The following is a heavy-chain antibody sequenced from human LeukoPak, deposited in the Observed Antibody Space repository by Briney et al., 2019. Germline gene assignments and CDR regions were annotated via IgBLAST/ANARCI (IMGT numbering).Heavy chain of an antibody. D-gene: IGHD3-22*01. Sequence: QLGESLKISCAASGFTFSSYAMSWVRQAPGKGLEWVSAISGSGGSTYYADSVKGRFTISRDNSKNTLYLQMNSLRAEDTAVYYCAKSVITMIGVNPDYWGQGTLVTVSS. CDR3: AKSVITMIGVNPDY. V-gene: IGHV3-23*01. CDR1: GFTFSSYA. J-gene: IGHJ4*02. CDR2: ISGSGGST.